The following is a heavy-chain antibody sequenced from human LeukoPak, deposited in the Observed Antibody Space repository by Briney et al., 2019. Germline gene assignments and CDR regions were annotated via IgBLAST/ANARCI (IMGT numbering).Heavy chain of an antibody. D-gene: IGHD3-22*01. CDR1: GGSISSGGYY. Sequence: SETLSLTCTVSGGSISSGGYYWSWIRQHPGKGLEWIGYIYYSGSTYYNPSLKSRVTISVDTSKNQFSLKLSSVTAADTAVYYCARIPQEYYYDSSGYKFWNYYFDYWGQGTLVTVSS. J-gene: IGHJ4*02. CDR2: IYYSGST. CDR3: ARIPQEYYYDSSGYKFWNYYFDY. V-gene: IGHV4-31*03.